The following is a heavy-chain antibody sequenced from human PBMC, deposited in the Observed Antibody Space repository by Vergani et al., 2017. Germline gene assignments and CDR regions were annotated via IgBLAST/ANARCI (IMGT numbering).Heavy chain of an antibody. CDR2: IWYDGSNK. V-gene: IGHV3-33*01. J-gene: IGHJ4*02. CDR3: ARAPRRGIAVAIFDY. CDR1: GFTFSSYG. D-gene: IGHD6-19*01. Sequence: QVQLVESGGGVVQPGRSLRLSCAASGFTFSSYGMHWVRQAPGKGLEWVAVIWYDGSNKYYADSVKGLFTISRDNSKNTLYLQLNSLRAEDTAVYYCARAPRRGIAVAIFDYWGQGTLVTVSS.